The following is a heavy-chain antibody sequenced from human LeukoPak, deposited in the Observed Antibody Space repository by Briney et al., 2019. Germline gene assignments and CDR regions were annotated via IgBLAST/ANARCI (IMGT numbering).Heavy chain of an antibody. Sequence: GGSLRLSCAASGFTFSRYTMNWVRQAPEKGLEWVSSISGSSPYIFYVDSVKGRFTISRDNAKNSLYLQMNSLRAEDTAVYYCARRRDSGSLQHFDYWGQGTLVTVSS. D-gene: IGHD1-26*01. J-gene: IGHJ4*02. CDR2: ISGSSPYI. CDR3: ARRRDSGSLQHFDY. CDR1: GFTFSRYT. V-gene: IGHV3-21*04.